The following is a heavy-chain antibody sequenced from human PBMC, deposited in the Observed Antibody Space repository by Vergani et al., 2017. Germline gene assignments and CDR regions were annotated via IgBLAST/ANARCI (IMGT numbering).Heavy chain of an antibody. J-gene: IGHJ4*02. CDR1: GFTFSSYA. CDR2: ISYDGSNK. Sequence: QVQLVESGGGVVQPGRSLRLSCAASGFTFSSYAMHWVRQAPGKGLEWVAVISYDGSNKYYADSVKGRFTISRDNSKNTLYLQMNSLRAEDTAVYYCARGREYYDFWSGYYWGQGTLVTVSS. D-gene: IGHD3-3*01. V-gene: IGHV3-30-3*01. CDR3: ARGREYYDFWSGYY.